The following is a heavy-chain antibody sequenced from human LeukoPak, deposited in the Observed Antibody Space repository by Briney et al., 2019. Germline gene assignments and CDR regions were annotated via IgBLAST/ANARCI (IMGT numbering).Heavy chain of an antibody. D-gene: IGHD1-26*01. Sequence: SETLSLTCTVSGGSISSSSYYWGWIRQPPGKGLEWNGSIYYSGSTYYNPSLKSRVTISVDTSKNQFSLKLSSVTAADTAVYYCARDQWEPWGDTQNYFDYWGQGTLVTVSS. V-gene: IGHV4-39*02. J-gene: IGHJ4*02. CDR3: ARDQWEPWGDTQNYFDY. CDR2: IYYSGST. CDR1: GGSISSSSYY.